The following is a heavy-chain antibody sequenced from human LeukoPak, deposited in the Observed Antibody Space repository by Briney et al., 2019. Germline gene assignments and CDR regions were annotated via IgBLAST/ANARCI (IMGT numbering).Heavy chain of an antibody. D-gene: IGHD1-1*01. V-gene: IGHV3-23*01. CDR2: ISGSGYTT. CDR1: GFTFTTFA. Sequence: PGGSLGLSCAASGFTFTTFAMNWVRQVPGKGLEWVSVISGSGYTTHYADSVKGRFTISRDNFENMVYLQMNSLRAEDTAVYYCAKKRYEDGTSSPGYLDVWGQGTTVTVSS. CDR3: AKKRYEDGTSSPGYLDV. J-gene: IGHJ6*02.